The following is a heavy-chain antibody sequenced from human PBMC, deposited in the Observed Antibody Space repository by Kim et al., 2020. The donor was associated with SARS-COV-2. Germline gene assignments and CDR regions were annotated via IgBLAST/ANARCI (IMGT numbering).Heavy chain of an antibody. D-gene: IGHD3-10*01. V-gene: IGHV3-23*01. Sequence: GGSLRLSCAASGFTFSNYAMTWVRQAPGKGLEWVSAIGGRGGRTYYADSVKGRFTISRDNSKNTLYLDMNSLRAEDTAVYYCAKDEYYYGSGSYSWGQGTLVTVSS. CDR2: IGGRGGRT. CDR3: AKDEYYYGSGSYS. CDR1: GFTFSNYA. J-gene: IGHJ5*02.